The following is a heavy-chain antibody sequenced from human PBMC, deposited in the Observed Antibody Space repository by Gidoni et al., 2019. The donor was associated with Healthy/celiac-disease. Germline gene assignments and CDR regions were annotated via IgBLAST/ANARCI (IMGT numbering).Heavy chain of an antibody. CDR1: GFTFSNAW. Sequence: EVQLVESGGGLVKPGGSLRLSCAASGFTFSNAWMSWVRQAPGTGLEWVGRIKSKTDGGTTDYAAPVKGRFTISRDDSKNTLYLQMNSLKTEDTAVYYCTTGPRFLEWFSTYYGMDVWGQGTTVTVSS. CDR3: TTGPRFLEWFSTYYGMDV. CDR2: IKSKTDGGTT. J-gene: IGHJ6*02. D-gene: IGHD3-3*01. V-gene: IGHV3-15*01.